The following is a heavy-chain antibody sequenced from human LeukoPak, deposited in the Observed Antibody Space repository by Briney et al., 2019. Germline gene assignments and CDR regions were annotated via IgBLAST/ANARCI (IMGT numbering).Heavy chain of an antibody. V-gene: IGHV1-69*13. CDR1: GGTFSSYA. Sequence: ASVKVSCKASGGTFSSYAISWVRQAPGQGLEWMGGIIPIFGTANYAQKFQGRVTITADESTSTAYMELSSLRSEDTAVYYCARPGVVDYLFDYWGQGTLVTVSS. CDR3: ARPGVVDYLFDY. CDR2: IIPIFGTA. J-gene: IGHJ4*02. D-gene: IGHD3-16*01.